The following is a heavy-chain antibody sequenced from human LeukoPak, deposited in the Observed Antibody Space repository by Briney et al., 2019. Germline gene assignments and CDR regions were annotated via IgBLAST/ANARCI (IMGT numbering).Heavy chain of an antibody. D-gene: IGHD2/OR15-2a*01. J-gene: IGHJ4*02. CDR2: IYYSGST. CDR1: GGSISSSSYY. CDR3: ARQVISLDY. Sequence: SETLSLTCTVSGGSISSSSYYWGWIRQPPGKGLEWIGSIYYSGSTYYNPSLKSRVTISVDTSKNQFSLKLSSVTAADTPVYYCARQVISLDYWGQGTLVTVSS. V-gene: IGHV4-39*01.